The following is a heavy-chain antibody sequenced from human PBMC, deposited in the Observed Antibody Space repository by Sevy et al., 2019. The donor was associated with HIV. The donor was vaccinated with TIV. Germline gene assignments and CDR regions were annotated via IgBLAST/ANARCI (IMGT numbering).Heavy chain of an antibody. V-gene: IGHV3-23*01. CDR1: GFNFNIYS. CDR2: LSFGCGKI. CDR3: AREGCTRPHDY. D-gene: IGHD2-8*01. J-gene: IGHJ4*02. Sequence: GGSLRLSCAVSGFNFNIYSMSWVRQAPGKGLEWVSTLSFGCGKINYADSVKGRFIISRDDSKNTLYLQMHSLRAEDTAVYFCAREGCTRPHDYWGQGTLVTVSS.